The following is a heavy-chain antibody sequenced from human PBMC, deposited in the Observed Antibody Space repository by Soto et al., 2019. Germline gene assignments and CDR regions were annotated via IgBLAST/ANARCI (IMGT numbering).Heavy chain of an antibody. CDR2: ISSSGSAI. CDR3: VMYYYDSSGYYYFDY. J-gene: IGHJ4*02. CDR1: GFTFSSYE. Sequence: GGSLRLSCAASGFTFSSYEMNWVRQAPGKGLEWVSYISSSGSAIYYADSVKGRFTISRDNAKNSLYLQMNSLKAEDTAVYYCVMYYYDSSGYYYFDYWGQGTLVTVSS. V-gene: IGHV3-48*03. D-gene: IGHD3-22*01.